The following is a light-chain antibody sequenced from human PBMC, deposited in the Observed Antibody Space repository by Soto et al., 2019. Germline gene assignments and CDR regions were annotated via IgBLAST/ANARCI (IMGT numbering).Light chain of an antibody. V-gene: IGKV2-28*01. CDR2: LGS. CDR1: QSLLHSNGYNY. CDR3: MQAQQIPRT. Sequence: DIVTTQSPLSLPVTPGEPASISCRSSQSLLHSNGYNYLDWYLQKPGQSPQLLIYLGSNRASGVPDRFSGSGSGTDFTLKISRVEAEDVGFYYCMQAQQIPRTFGQGTKVDI. J-gene: IGKJ1*01.